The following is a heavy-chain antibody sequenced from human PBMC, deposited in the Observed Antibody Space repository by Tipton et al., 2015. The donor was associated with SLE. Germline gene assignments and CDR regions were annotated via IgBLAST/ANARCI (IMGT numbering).Heavy chain of an antibody. D-gene: IGHD2-21*01. Sequence: LRLSCAVYGGSFSGYYWTWIRQPPGKGLEWIGEINHGGSTNYNPSLKSRITISVDTSKNQFSLKLSSVTAADTAMYYCAKAGGVVGGQVPYWYFDLWGRGALVAVSS. CDR3: AKAGGVVGGQVPYWYFDL. J-gene: IGHJ2*01. CDR1: GGSFSGYY. CDR2: INHGGST. V-gene: IGHV4-34*01.